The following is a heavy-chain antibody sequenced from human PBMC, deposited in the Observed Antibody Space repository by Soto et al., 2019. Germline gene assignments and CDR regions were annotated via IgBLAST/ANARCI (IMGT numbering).Heavy chain of an antibody. V-gene: IGHV4-30-2*01. CDR1: GVSITSGGHP. CDR3: ARGVKFYGSGSYGSEYWFDP. D-gene: IGHD3-10*01. Sequence: QLQLQESGSGLVKPSQTLSLTCTVSGVSITSGGHPWNWIRQPPGKGLEWIGYSFHNGNTFYNPSFASRVTISVDRSKTQFSLKLTSVTAADTAMYFCARGVKFYGSGSYGSEYWFDPWGQGTLVTVSS. J-gene: IGHJ5*02. CDR2: SFHNGNT.